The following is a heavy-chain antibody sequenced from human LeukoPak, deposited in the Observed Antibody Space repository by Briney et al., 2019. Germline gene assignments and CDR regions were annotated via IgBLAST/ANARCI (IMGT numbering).Heavy chain of an antibody. D-gene: IGHD2-2*01. CDR1: GYSISSGYY. CDR2: IYHSGST. CDR3: ASGYQLLYYFDY. J-gene: IGHJ4*02. Sequence: PSETLSLTCAVSGYSISSGYYWGWIRQPPGKVLEWIGSIYHSGSTYYNPSLKSRVTISVDTSKNQFSLKLSSVTAADTAVYYCASGYQLLYYFDYWGQGTLVTVSS. V-gene: IGHV4-38-2*01.